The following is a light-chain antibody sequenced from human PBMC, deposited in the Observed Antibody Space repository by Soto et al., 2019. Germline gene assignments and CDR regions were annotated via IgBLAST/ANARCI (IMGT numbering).Light chain of an antibody. CDR1: QSVSSSN. CDR2: AAS. Sequence: EIVLTQSPVTLSLSPGERATLSCRASQSVSSSNLAWYQQKPGQAPRLLIYAASSRATGIPDRFSGSGSGADFTLTISRLEPEDFAVYYCQQSGTSPPYTFGQGTKVEIK. J-gene: IGKJ2*01. V-gene: IGKV3-20*01. CDR3: QQSGTSPPYT.